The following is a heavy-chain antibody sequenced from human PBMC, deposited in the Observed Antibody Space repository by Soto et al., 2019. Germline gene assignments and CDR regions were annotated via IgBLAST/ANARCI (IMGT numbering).Heavy chain of an antibody. CDR3: ATRRRGAAGTEWVDP. V-gene: IGHV4-39*01. CDR1: GGSIRSSRYY. D-gene: IGHD6-13*01. Sequence: SATLSLTSTVSGGSIRSSRYYLGWIRQPPGTGLEWIGSIYYSGSTYYNPSLNSPATISADTSKNQFSLKLSAVTAADRAVYYGATRRRGAAGTEWVDP. CDR2: IYYSGST. J-gene: IGHJ5*02.